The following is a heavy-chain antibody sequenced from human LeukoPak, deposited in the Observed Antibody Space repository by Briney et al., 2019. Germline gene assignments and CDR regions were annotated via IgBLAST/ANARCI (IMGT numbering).Heavy chain of an antibody. J-gene: IGHJ4*02. CDR3: ARDRRWLQGDY. CDR2: INPDGSDT. Sequence: PGGSLRLSCAASGFTFSSYAMSWVRQAPGKGLVWVSRINPDGSDTHYADSVKGRFTISRDNAKNTLYLQMDSLRVEDTAVYYCARDRRWLQGDYWGQGTLVTVSS. D-gene: IGHD5-24*01. CDR1: GFTFSSYA. V-gene: IGHV3-74*01.